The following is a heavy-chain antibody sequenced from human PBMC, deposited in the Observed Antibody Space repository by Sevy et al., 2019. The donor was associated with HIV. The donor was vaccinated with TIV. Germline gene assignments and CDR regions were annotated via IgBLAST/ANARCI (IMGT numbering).Heavy chain of an antibody. CDR3: ARGTLGRGYSYGFYDY. V-gene: IGHV3-20*04. CDR2: INWNGGST. CDR1: GFTFDDYG. J-gene: IGHJ4*02. D-gene: IGHD5-18*01. Sequence: GGSLRLSCAASGFTFDDYGMSWVRQAPGKGLEWVSGINWNGGSTGYADSVKGRFTISRDNAKNSLYLQMNSLRAEDTALYYCARGTLGRGYSYGFYDYWGQGTLVTVSS.